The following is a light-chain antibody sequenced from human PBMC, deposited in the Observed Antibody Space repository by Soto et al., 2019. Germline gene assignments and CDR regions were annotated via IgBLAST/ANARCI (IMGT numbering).Light chain of an antibody. CDR2: DAS. Sequence: EILLTQSPATLSLSPGERATLSCRASQSVSSYLAWYQQKPGQAPRLLIYDASNRATGIPARFSGSGSGTDFTLAIGSLEPEDFAVYYCQQRSNWPWTFGQGTKV. V-gene: IGKV3-11*01. CDR3: QQRSNWPWT. CDR1: QSVSSY. J-gene: IGKJ1*01.